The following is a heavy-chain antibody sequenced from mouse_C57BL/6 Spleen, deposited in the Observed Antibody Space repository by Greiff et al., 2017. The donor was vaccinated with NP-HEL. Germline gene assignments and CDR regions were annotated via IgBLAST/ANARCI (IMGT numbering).Heavy chain of an antibody. CDR3: TRYYYGFYY. CDR2: IDPETGGT. J-gene: IGHJ2*01. Sequence: QVQLQQSGAELVRPGASVTLSCKASGYTFTDYEMHWVKQTPVHGLEWIGAIDPETGGTDSNQTFKGKAILTADKSSSTAYMELRSLTSEDSAVYYCTRYYYGFYYWGQGTTLTVSS. V-gene: IGHV1-15*01. D-gene: IGHD1-1*01. CDR1: GYTFTDYE.